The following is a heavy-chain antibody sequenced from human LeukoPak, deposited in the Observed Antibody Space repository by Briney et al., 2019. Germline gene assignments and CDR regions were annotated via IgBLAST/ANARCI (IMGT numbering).Heavy chain of an antibody. V-gene: IGHV4-59*08. Sequence: SETLSLTCTVSGGSISSYYWSWIRQPPGKGLEWIGYIYYSGSTNYNPSLKSRVTISVDTSKNQFSLKLSSVTAADTAVYYCATLDGYNCFDYWGQGTLVTVSS. CDR2: IYYSGST. CDR3: ATLDGYNCFDY. CDR1: GGSISSYY. J-gene: IGHJ4*02. D-gene: IGHD5-24*01.